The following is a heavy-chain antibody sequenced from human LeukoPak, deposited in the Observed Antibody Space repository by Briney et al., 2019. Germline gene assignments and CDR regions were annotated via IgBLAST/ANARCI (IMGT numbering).Heavy chain of an antibody. CDR2: ITGSGGGT. J-gene: IGHJ4*02. Sequence: GGSLRLSCAASGFTFSIYAMTWVRQTPGKGLEWVSTITGSGGGTYYADSVKGRFTISRDNSKDTLYLQLNSLRAEDTAVYYCVKTTSVYWGSGDSFLDYWGQGTLVTVSS. CDR1: GFTFSIYA. D-gene: IGHD2-15*01. V-gene: IGHV3-23*01. CDR3: VKTTSVYWGSGDSFLDY.